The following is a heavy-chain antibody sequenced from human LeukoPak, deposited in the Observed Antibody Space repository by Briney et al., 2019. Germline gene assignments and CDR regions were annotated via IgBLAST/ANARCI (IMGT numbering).Heavy chain of an antibody. CDR3: ARAFTRYGDYVDAFDI. CDR1: GYTFTSYA. J-gene: IGHJ3*02. Sequence: GASVKVSCKASGYTFTSYAMNWVRQAPGQGLEWMGWINTNTGNPTYAQGFTGRFVFSLDTSVSTAYLQISSLKAEDTAVYYCARAFTRYGDYVDAFDIWGQGTMVTVSS. V-gene: IGHV7-4-1*02. D-gene: IGHD4-17*01. CDR2: INTNTGNP.